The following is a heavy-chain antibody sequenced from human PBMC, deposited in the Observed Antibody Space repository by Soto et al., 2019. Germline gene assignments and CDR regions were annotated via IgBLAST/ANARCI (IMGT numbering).Heavy chain of an antibody. CDR2: ISGSGGGT. D-gene: IGHD2-15*01. Sequence: EVQLLESGGGLVQPGGSLRLSCAASGFTFSSYVMTWVRQAPGKGLEWVSGISGSGGGTYYADPVMGRFTISRDNSKNTLYLRMNSLRAEDTAVYYCAKAPLDRYCSGGSCYFDYWGQGTLVTVSS. J-gene: IGHJ4*02. V-gene: IGHV3-23*01. CDR1: GFTFSSYV. CDR3: AKAPLDRYCSGGSCYFDY.